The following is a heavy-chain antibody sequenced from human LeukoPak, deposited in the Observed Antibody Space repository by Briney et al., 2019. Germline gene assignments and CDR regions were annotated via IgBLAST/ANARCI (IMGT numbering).Heavy chain of an antibody. V-gene: IGHV3-30*18. CDR3: AKDRTAAALDY. D-gene: IGHD6-13*01. Sequence: PGGSLRLSCAASGFTFSSYGMHWVRQAPGKGLEWVAVISYDGSYKYYADSVKGRFTISRDNSKNTLYLQMNSLRAEDTAVYYCAKDRTAAALDYWGQGTLVTVSS. J-gene: IGHJ4*02. CDR2: ISYDGSYK. CDR1: GFTFSSYG.